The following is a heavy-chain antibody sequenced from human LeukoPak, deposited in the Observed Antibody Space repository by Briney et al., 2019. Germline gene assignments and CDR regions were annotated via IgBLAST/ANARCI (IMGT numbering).Heavy chain of an antibody. Sequence: PGGSLRLSCAASGFSVSSKYMSWVRQAPGKGLEWVSVLYTAGDTYYADSVKGRFTISRDNSKNTLYLQMNSLRVEDTAVYFCAKGRGSDPEFDCWGQGTLVTVSS. CDR3: AKGRGSDPEFDC. J-gene: IGHJ4*02. V-gene: IGHV3-53*05. CDR1: GFSVSSKY. D-gene: IGHD3-16*01. CDR2: LYTAGDT.